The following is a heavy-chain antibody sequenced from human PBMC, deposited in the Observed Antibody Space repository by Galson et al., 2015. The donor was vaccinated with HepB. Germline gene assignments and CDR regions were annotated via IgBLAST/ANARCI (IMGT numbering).Heavy chain of an antibody. CDR3: PKDGSHGEYGYYFDY. CDR2: ISYDGSNK. J-gene: IGHJ4*02. CDR1: GFTFSSYG. Sequence: SGFTFSSYGMHWVRQAPGKGLEWVAVISYDGSNKYYADSVKGRFTISRDNPKNTLYLQMNSLRAEDTAVYYCPKDGSHGEYGYYFDYWGQGTLVTVSS. D-gene: IGHD4-17*01. V-gene: IGHV3-30*18.